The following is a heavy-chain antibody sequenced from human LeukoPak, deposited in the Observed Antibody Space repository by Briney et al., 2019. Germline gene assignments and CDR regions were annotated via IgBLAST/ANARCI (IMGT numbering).Heavy chain of an antibody. J-gene: IGHJ4*02. D-gene: IGHD3-10*01. Sequence: GGSLRLSCAASGFTFSSYAMSWVRQAPGKGLEWVSAISGSGGSTYYADSVKGRFTISRDNSKNTLYLQMNSLRAEDTAVYYCAKEENVLLWFGELSPGYWGQGTLVTVSS. CDR2: ISGSGGST. V-gene: IGHV3-23*01. CDR1: GFTFSSYA. CDR3: AKEENVLLWFGELSPGY.